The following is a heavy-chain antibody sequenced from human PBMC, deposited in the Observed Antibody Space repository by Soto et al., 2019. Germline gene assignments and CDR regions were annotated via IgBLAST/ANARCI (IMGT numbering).Heavy chain of an antibody. V-gene: IGHV1-18*01. D-gene: IGHD4-17*01. CDR3: AREGLDYGDYAVYYYYGMDV. CDR2: ISAYNGNT. CDR1: GYTFTSYG. Sequence: GASVKVSCKASGYTFTSYGISWVRQAPGQGLEWMGWISAYNGNTNYAQKLQGRVTMTTDTSTSTAYMELRSLRSDDTAVYYCAREGLDYGDYAVYYYYGMDVWGQGTTVTVSS. J-gene: IGHJ6*02.